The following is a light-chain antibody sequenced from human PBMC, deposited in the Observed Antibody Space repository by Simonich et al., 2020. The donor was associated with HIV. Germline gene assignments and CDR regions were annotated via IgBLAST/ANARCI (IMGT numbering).Light chain of an antibody. V-gene: IGKV4-1*01. CDR2: WAS. CDR3: QQYYSTPPIT. CDR1: QSVLYSSNNKNY. J-gene: IGKJ4*01. Sequence: DIVMTQSPDSLAVSLGERATINCKSSQSVLYSSNNKNYLALYQQKPGQPPKLLIYWASTRESGVPDRFSGSGSGTDFTLTISSLQAEDVAVYYCQQYYSTPPITFGGGTKVEIK.